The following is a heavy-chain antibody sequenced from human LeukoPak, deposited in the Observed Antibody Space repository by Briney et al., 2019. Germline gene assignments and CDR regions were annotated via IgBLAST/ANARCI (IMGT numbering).Heavy chain of an antibody. V-gene: IGHV3-7*03. Sequence: GGSLRLSCAASGFTFSSYWMSWVRQAPGKGLEWVANIKQDGSEKYYVDSVKGRFTISRDNAKNSLFLQMNSLRAEDTAVYFCAKRGVVIRVILVGFHREAYYFDSWGQGALVTVSS. J-gene: IGHJ4*02. D-gene: IGHD2-21*01. CDR3: AKRGVVIRVILVGFHREAYYFDS. CDR1: GFTFSSYW. CDR2: IKQDGSEK.